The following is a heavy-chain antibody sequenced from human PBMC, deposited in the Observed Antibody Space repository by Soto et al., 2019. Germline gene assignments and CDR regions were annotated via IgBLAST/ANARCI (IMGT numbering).Heavy chain of an antibody. J-gene: IGHJ5*02. V-gene: IGHV1-3*01. D-gene: IGHD3-9*01. CDR2: INAGNGNT. CDR1: GYTFTSYA. CDR3: ARVPLYYDILTGPENWFDP. Sequence: ASVTVSCKASGYTFTSYAMHWVRQAPGQRLEWMGWINAGNGNTKYSQKFQGRVTITRDTSASTAYMELSSLRSEDTAVYYCARVPLYYDILTGPENWFDPWGQGTLVTVSS.